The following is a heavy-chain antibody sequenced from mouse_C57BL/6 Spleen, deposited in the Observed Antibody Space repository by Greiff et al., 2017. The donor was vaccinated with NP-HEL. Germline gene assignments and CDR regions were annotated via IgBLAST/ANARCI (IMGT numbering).Heavy chain of an antibody. Sequence: QVQLQQSDAELVKPGASVKISCKVSGYTFTDHTIHWMKQRPEQGLEWIGYIYPRDGSTKYNEKFKGKATLTADKSSSTAYMQLNSLTSEDSAVYFCARDYYGSSSYWYFDVWGTGTTVTVSS. D-gene: IGHD1-1*01. CDR2: IYPRDGST. J-gene: IGHJ1*03. CDR1: GYTFTDHT. V-gene: IGHV1-78*01. CDR3: ARDYYGSSSYWYFDV.